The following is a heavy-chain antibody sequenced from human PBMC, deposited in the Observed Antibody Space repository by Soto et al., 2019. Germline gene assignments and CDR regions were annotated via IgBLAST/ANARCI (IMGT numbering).Heavy chain of an antibody. CDR1: GFNFTSYW. J-gene: IGHJ6*02. CDR2: IKEDGSEK. CDR3: ARDLGRTAAGYYYYYAMDV. Sequence: GGSLRLSCAASGFNFTSYWMNWVRQAPGRGLEWVANIKEDGSEKFFEDSVKGRFTISRDNAKNSLYLQMNSLRAEDTAVYYCARDLGRTAAGYYYYYAMDVWGQGTTVTVSS. V-gene: IGHV3-7*01. D-gene: IGHD2-2*01.